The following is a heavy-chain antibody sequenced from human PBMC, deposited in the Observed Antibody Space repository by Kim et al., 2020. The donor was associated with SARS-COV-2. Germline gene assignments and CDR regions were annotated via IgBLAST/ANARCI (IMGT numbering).Heavy chain of an antibody. CDR3: AKDIGIAVAGAYYYGMDV. V-gene: IGHV3-9*01. D-gene: IGHD6-19*01. J-gene: IGHJ6*02. Sequence: GGSLRLSCAASGFTFDDYAMHWVRQAPGKGLEWVSGISWNSGSIGYADSVKGRFTISRDNAKNSLYLQMNSLRAEDTALYYCAKDIGIAVAGAYYYGMDVWGQGTTVTVSS. CDR1: GFTFDDYA. CDR2: ISWNSGSI.